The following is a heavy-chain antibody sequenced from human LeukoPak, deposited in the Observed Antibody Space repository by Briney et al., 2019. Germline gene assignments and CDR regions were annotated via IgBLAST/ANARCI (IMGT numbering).Heavy chain of an antibody. CDR2: IYHSGST. J-gene: IGHJ4*02. V-gene: IGHV4-38-2*02. Sequence: SETLSLTCTVSGYSISSGYYWGWIRQPPGKGLAWIGSIYHSGSTYYNPSLKSRVTISVDTSKNQFSLKLSSVTAADTAVYYCARQPTSGRVPRYFDYWGQGTLVTVSS. CDR1: GYSISSGYY. D-gene: IGHD2-2*01. CDR3: ARQPTSGRVPRYFDY.